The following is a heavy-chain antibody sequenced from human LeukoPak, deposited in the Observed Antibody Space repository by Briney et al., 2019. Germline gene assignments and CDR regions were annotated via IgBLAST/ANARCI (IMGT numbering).Heavy chain of an antibody. Sequence: PSETLSLTCSVSGAPIGSFDWSWIRQTPGKGLEWMGDVYDGGKSYYNPALKGRVTILVDQSHNQFSLKVRSVTAAGTAVYYCARGGPRTDDYNFDYGGQGTLVSVSS. J-gene: IGHJ4*02. CDR2: VYDGGKS. V-gene: IGHV4-59*01. D-gene: IGHD5-24*01. CDR3: ARGGPRTDDYNFDY. CDR1: GAPIGSFD.